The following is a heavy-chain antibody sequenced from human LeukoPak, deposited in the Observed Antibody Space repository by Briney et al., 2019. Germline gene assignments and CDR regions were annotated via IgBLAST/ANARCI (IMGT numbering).Heavy chain of an antibody. D-gene: IGHD5-24*01. CDR1: GGSISSYY. CDR2: IYTSGST. V-gene: IGHV4-4*09. CDR3: ARGDGYNYWPFDY. J-gene: IGHJ4*02. Sequence: SETLSLTCTVSGGSISSYYWSWLRQPPGKGLEWIGYIYTSGSTNYNPSLKSRVTISVDTSKNQFSLKLSSVTAADTAVYYCARGDGYNYWPFDYWGQGTLVTVSS.